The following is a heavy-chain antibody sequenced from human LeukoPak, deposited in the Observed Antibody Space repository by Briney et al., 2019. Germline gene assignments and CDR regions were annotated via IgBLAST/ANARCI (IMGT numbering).Heavy chain of an antibody. CDR1: GFTFDDYA. CDR2: ISWNSGSI. Sequence: GGSLRLSCAASGFTFDDYAMHWVRQAPGKGLEWVSGISWNSGSIGYADSVKGRFTISRDNAKNSLYLQMNSLRAEDTAVYYCARDPLTLYDYYMDVWGKGTTVTVSS. D-gene: IGHD3-9*01. V-gene: IGHV3-9*01. J-gene: IGHJ6*03. CDR3: ARDPLTLYDYYMDV.